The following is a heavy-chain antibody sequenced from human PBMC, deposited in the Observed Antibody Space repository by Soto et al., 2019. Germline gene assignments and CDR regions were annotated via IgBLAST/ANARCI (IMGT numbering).Heavy chain of an antibody. Sequence: QVQLQESGPGLVKPSQTQSITCTVSGGSISSGDYYWSWIRQPPGKGLEWIGYIYYSGSTYYNPSLKSRVTISVDTSKNQFSLKLSSVTAADTAVYYCARVLYYDSSGYYYWAFDIWGQGTMVTVSS. CDR1: GGSISSGDYY. J-gene: IGHJ3*02. CDR3: ARVLYYDSSGYYYWAFDI. CDR2: IYYSGST. V-gene: IGHV4-30-4*01. D-gene: IGHD3-22*01.